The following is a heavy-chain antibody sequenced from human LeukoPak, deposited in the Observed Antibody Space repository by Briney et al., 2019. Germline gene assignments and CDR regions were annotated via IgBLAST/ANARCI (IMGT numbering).Heavy chain of an antibody. D-gene: IGHD6-19*01. Sequence: PSETLSLTCTVSGGSVSSFSWSWIRQPPGKGLEWIGYIYYSGSTNYNPSLKSRVTMSADTSKDQLSLKLNSVTAADTAVYYCARGGRTVASNWFDPWGQGTLVTVSS. CDR2: IYYSGST. V-gene: IGHV4-59*02. CDR1: GGSVSSFS. J-gene: IGHJ5*02. CDR3: ARGGRTVASNWFDP.